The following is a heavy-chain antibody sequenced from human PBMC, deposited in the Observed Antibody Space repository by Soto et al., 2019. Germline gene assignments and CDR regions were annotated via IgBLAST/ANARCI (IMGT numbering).Heavy chain of an antibody. CDR3: AKGDRNQPAVFDY. D-gene: IGHD2-2*01. CDR1: GFTFSSYA. V-gene: IGHV3-23*01. Sequence: DVQLLESGGGLLVQPGGSLRLSCAASGFTFSSYAMSWVRQAPGKGLEWVSGISGSGSSTYYVDSVKGRFTISRDNSKKTLSLQMNSLIADDTAVYYCAKGDRNQPAVFDYWGQGTLVTVSS. CDR2: ISGSGSST. J-gene: IGHJ4*02.